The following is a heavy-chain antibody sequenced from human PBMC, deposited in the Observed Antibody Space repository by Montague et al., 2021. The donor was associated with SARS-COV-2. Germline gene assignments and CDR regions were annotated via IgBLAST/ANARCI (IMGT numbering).Heavy chain of an antibody. CDR2: INHSGTT. D-gene: IGHD4-23*01. CDR1: GGSFSGYY. CDR3: ARWDPQTLTLIGLRGKSASDY. Sequence: SEILSLTCAVYGGSFSGYYWTWIRQSPGKGLEWIAEINHSGTTNYNFNPSLRSRVTISVDTSKSQFSLKLSSVTAADTGVYYCARWDPQTLTLIGLRGKSASDYWGQRTLVTVSS. J-gene: IGHJ4*02. V-gene: IGHV4-34*01.